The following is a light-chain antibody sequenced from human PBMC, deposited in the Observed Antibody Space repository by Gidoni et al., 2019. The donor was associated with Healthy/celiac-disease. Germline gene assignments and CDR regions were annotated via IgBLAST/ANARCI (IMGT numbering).Light chain of an antibody. CDR1: SSNIGAGYD. CDR3: QSYDSSLSGVV. Sequence: QSVLTQPPSVSGAPGQRVTIACTGSSSNIGAGYDVICYQPLPGTAPRLLIYGNSNRPSGVPDRFSGSKSGTSASLAITGLQAEDEADYYCQSYDSSLSGVVFGGGTKLTVL. CDR2: GNS. V-gene: IGLV1-40*01. J-gene: IGLJ2*01.